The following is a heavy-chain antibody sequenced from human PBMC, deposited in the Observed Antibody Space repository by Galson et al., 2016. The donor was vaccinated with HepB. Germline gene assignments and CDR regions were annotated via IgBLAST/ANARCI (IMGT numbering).Heavy chain of an antibody. Sequence: SVKVSCKASGGTFRGNSITWVRQAPGQGLEWMGGITPIFGTSYYAQKFQGRVTITADASTSTAYMELSSLRSEDTAVYYCAREHSSGLSDYWGQGTLVTVSS. CDR2: ITPIFGTS. CDR3: AREHSSGLSDY. J-gene: IGHJ4*02. CDR1: GGTFRGNS. D-gene: IGHD6-19*01. V-gene: IGHV1-69*13.